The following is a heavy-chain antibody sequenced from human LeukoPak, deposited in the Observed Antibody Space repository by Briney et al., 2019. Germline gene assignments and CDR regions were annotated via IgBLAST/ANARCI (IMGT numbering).Heavy chain of an antibody. Sequence: GGSLRLSCAASGFTFDDYGMSWVRQAPGKGLEWVSGINWNGGSTGYADSVKGRFTISRDNAKNSLYLQMNSLRAEDTALYYCARDYGSGRYKHYMDVWGKGTTVTVSS. CDR2: INWNGGST. V-gene: IGHV3-20*04. D-gene: IGHD3-10*01. CDR3: ARDYGSGRYKHYMDV. CDR1: GFTFDDYG. J-gene: IGHJ6*03.